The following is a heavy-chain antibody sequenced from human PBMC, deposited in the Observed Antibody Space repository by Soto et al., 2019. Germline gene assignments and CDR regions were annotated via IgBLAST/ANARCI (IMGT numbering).Heavy chain of an antibody. D-gene: IGHD3-10*01. CDR1: GGSISSGGYY. V-gene: IGHV4-31*03. Sequence: QVQLQESCPGLVKPSQTLSLTCTVSGGSISSGGYYWSCIRQHPGKGLEWIGYTYYSRSTDYNPSLPSRGTIAVDTSNNQFSLKRSSVTAAATAVYYCARVIGITMVRGPDYYMDDGGKGTTVTVSS. CDR2: TYYSRST. J-gene: IGHJ6*03. CDR3: ARVIGITMVRGPDYYMDD.